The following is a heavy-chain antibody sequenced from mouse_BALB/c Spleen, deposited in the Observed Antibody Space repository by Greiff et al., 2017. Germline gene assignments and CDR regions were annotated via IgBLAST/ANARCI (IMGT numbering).Heavy chain of an antibody. CDR3: ARYDGNYYAMDY. V-gene: IGHV5-17*02. J-gene: IGHJ4*01. D-gene: IGHD2-1*01. CDR2: ISSGSSTI. CDR1: GFTFSSFG. Sequence: DVQLVESGGGLVQPGGSRKLSCAASGFTFSSFGMHWVRQAPEKGLEWVAYISSGSSTIYYADTVKGRFTISRDNPKNTLFLQMTSLRSEDTAMYYCARYDGNYYAMDYWGQGTSVTVSS.